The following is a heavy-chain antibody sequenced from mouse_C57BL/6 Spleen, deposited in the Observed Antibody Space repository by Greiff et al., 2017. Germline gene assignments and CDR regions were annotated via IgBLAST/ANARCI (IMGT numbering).Heavy chain of an antibody. CDR2: INPGSGGT. J-gene: IGHJ3*01. V-gene: IGHV1-54*01. Sequence: QVQLKESGAELVRPGTSVKVSCKASGYAFTNYLIEWVKQRPGQGLEWIGVINPGSGGTNYNEKFKGKATLTADKSSSTAYMQLSSLTSEDSAVYFCARLNWDGFAYWGQGTLVTVSA. D-gene: IGHD4-1*01. CDR1: GYAFTNYL. CDR3: ARLNWDGFAY.